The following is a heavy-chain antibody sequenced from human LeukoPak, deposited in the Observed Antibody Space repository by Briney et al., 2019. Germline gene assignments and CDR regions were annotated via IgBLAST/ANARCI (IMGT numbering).Heavy chain of an antibody. V-gene: IGHV3-23*01. CDR2: ISTSGSDT. CDR1: GFTFSNSA. J-gene: IGHJ4*02. D-gene: IGHD1-7*01. CDR3: AKGGNYAPLDY. Sequence: PGGSQRLSCAASGFTFSNSAMTWVRQAPGKGLEWVSAISTSGSDTIYTDSVKDRFTISRDNSKNTLYLQMNSLRAEDTAVYYCAKGGNYAPLDYWGQGTLVTVSS.